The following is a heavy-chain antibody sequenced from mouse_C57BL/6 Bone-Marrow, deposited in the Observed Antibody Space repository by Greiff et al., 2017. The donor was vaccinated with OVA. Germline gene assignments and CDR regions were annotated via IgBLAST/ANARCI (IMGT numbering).Heavy chain of an antibody. CDR3: ARTGTNYYAMDY. CDR1: GFTFSDYG. D-gene: IGHD3-3*01. CDR2: ISSGSSTI. Sequence: EVHLVESGGGLVKPGGSLKLSCAASGFTFSDYGMHWVRQAPEKGLAWVAYISSGSSTIYYADTVKGRFTISRDNAKNTLFLQMTSLRSEDTAMYYCARTGTNYYAMDYWGQGTSVTVSS. J-gene: IGHJ4*01. V-gene: IGHV5-17*01.